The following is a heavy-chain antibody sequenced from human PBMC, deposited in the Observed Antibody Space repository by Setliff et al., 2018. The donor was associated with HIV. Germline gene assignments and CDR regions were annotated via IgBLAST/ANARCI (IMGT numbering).Heavy chain of an antibody. J-gene: IGHJ4*02. CDR2: IYYSGST. D-gene: IGHD2-2*01. Sequence: PSETLSLTCTVSGGSISSGGYYWSWIRQHPGKGLEWIGYIYYSGSTYYNPSLKSRVTISVDTSKNQFSLKLSSVTAADTATYYCVRESFFVVVPAAIDYWGQGTLVTVSS. CDR1: GGSISSGGYY. CDR3: VRESFFVVVPAAIDY. V-gene: IGHV4-31*03.